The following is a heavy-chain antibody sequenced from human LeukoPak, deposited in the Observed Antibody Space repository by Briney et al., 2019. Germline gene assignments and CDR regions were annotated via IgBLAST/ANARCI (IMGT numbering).Heavy chain of an antibody. Sequence: PEASVKVSCKASGGTFSSYAISWVRQAPGQGLEWMGGIIPIFGTANYAQKFQGRVTITADESTSTAYMELSSLRSEDTAVYYCARIGGRGVVPALTVPNWFDPWGQGTLVTVSS. V-gene: IGHV1-69*13. J-gene: IGHJ5*02. D-gene: IGHD2-2*01. CDR3: ARIGGRGVVPALTVPNWFDP. CDR1: GGTFSSYA. CDR2: IIPIFGTA.